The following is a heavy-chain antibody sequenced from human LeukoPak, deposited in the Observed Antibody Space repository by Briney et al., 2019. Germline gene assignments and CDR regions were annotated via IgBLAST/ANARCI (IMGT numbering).Heavy chain of an antibody. D-gene: IGHD4-17*01. V-gene: IGHV3-73*01. Sequence: GGSLRLSCAASGFTFSGSAMHWVRHASGKGLEWVGRIRSKANSYATAYAASVKGRFTISRDDSKNTAYLQMNSLKTEDTAVYYCTTDGDYDMIGYYYMDVWGKGTTVTVSS. CDR3: TTDGDYDMIGYYYMDV. J-gene: IGHJ6*03. CDR1: GFTFSGSA. CDR2: IRSKANSYAT.